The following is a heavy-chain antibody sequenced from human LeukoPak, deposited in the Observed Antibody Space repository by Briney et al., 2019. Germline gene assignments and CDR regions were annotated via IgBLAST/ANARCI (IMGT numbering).Heavy chain of an antibody. J-gene: IGHJ4*02. D-gene: IGHD2-15*01. V-gene: IGHV4-39*01. CDR1: GGSISSSSYY. Sequence: KPSETLSLTCTVSGGSISSSSYYWGWIRQPPGKGLEWIGTIYYSGTTYFSPSLKSRVTISVDTSENQFSLRLSSVTAADTAICYCATTYCSGDTCYLDSWGQGTLVTVSS. CDR2: IYYSGTT. CDR3: ATTYCSGDTCYLDS.